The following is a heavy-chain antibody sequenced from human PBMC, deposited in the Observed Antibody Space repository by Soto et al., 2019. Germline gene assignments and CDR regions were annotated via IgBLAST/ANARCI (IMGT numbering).Heavy chain of an antibody. CDR3: ARVFYSKEGRYYYYGMDV. Sequence: SVKVSCKASGGTFSSYAISWVRQAPGQGLEWMGGIIPIFGTANYAQKFQGRVTITADESTSTAYMELSSLRSEDTAVYYCARVFYSKEGRYYYYGMDVWGQGTTVTVSS. CDR2: IIPIFGTA. D-gene: IGHD4-4*01. V-gene: IGHV1-69*13. J-gene: IGHJ6*02. CDR1: GGTFSSYA.